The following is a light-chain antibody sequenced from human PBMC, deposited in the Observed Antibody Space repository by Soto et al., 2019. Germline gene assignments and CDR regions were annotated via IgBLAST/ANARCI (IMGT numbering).Light chain of an antibody. CDR3: QQDDNLPIT. CDR2: GAS. V-gene: IGKV3-20*01. J-gene: IGKJ5*01. CDR1: QSVSSSY. Sequence: EIVLTQSPATLSLSPGERATLSCRASQSVSSSYFAWYQQKPGQAPRLLIYGASSRATGIPDRFSGSGSGTDFTLTISSLQPEDFAVYYCQQDDNLPITFGQGTRLEIK.